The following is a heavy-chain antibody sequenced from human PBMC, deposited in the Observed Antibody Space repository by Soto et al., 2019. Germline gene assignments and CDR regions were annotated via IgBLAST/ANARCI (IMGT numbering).Heavy chain of an antibody. CDR1: GFTFSSYG. Sequence: QVQLVESGGGVVQPGRSLRLSCAASGFTFSSYGMHWVRQAPGKGLEWVSVICYDGINKYYADSVKGRFTISRDYTKNTLCLQMNSLGAEATAVYYWARDPRESGDHYYYYYMDVWGKGTTVTVSS. CDR3: ARDPRESGDHYYYYYMDV. CDR2: ICYDGINK. V-gene: IGHV3-33*01. D-gene: IGHD3-10*01. J-gene: IGHJ6*03.